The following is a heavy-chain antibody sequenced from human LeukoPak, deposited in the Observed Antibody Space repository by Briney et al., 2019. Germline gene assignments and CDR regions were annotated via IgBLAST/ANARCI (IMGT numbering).Heavy chain of an antibody. D-gene: IGHD5-18*01. CDR2: ISGSGGST. CDR3: ARMSRNSYVLYGY. V-gene: IGHV3-23*01. CDR1: GFNFSSYA. J-gene: IGHJ4*02. Sequence: GGSLRLSCAASGFNFSSYAMSWVRQAPGKGLEWVSAISGSGGSTYHADSVTGRFTIPRDNSKNTLYLEMNRLRAEGTAVYYCARMSRNSYVLYGYWGQGTLVTLSS.